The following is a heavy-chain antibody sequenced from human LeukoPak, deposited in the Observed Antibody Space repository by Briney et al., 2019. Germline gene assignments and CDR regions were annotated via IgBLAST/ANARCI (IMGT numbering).Heavy chain of an antibody. J-gene: IGHJ4*02. CDR3: ARNASDSGTSYFDY. CDR2: IYYSGST. D-gene: IGHD1-26*01. CDR1: GGSISSSTSY. Sequence: SETLSLTCTVSGGSISSSTSYWGWIRQPPGKGLEWIGSIYYSGSTSYNPSLKSRVTISVDTSKKQFSLKLDSVTAADTAVYYCARNASDSGTSYFDYWGKGTLVTVSS. V-gene: IGHV4-39*01.